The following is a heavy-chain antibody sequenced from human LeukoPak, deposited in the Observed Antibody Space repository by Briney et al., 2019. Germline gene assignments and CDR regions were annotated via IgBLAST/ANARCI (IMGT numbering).Heavy chain of an antibody. CDR2: IKEDGSEK. CDR3: ARVWPTPRARIDY. J-gene: IGHJ4*02. D-gene: IGHD2-15*01. V-gene: IGHV3-7*01. Sequence: GGSLRLSCAASGFTFSLYWMTWVRQAPGKGLEWVANIKEDGSEKYYVDSVKGRYTISRDNAKKSLYPQMNSLRAEDTAVYYCARVWPTPRARIDYWGQGTLVTVSS. CDR1: GFTFSLYW.